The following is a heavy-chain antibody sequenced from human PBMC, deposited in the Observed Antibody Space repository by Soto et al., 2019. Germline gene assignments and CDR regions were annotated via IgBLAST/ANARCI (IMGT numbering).Heavy chain of an antibody. V-gene: IGHV1-46*03. J-gene: IGHJ6*03. CDR3: ARLYPPSITGTTVIHYYYYYMDV. D-gene: IGHD1-7*01. Sequence: ASVQVSCPASGYSFPGYFMHWVRQDPEQGLEWMGIINPSGGSTSYAQKFQGRVTMTRDTSTSTVYMELSSLRSEDTAVYYCARLYPPSITGTTVIHYYYYYMDVWGKGTTVTVSS. CDR1: GYSFPGYF. CDR2: INPSGGST.